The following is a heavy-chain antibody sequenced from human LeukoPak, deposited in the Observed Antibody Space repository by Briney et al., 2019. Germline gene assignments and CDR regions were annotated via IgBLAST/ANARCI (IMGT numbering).Heavy chain of an antibody. CDR3: AKHLCYDDSGYFLGGDAFDV. CDR2: ISGSGSTT. D-gene: IGHD3-22*01. Sequence: GGSLRLSCAASGFTFSNYAMSWVRQAPGRGLEWVSVISGSGSTTYYTDAVKGRFTISRDNSKNTLYLQMNSLRAEDTAIYYCAKHLCYDDSGYFLGGDAFDVWGQGTKVTVSS. J-gene: IGHJ3*01. CDR1: GFTFSNYA. V-gene: IGHV3-23*01.